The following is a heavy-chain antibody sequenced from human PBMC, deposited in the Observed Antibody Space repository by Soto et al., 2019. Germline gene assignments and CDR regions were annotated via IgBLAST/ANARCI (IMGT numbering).Heavy chain of an antibody. J-gene: IGHJ6*02. CDR1: GFTFSSYA. CDR3: AKKEDIVVVPAAMAYYYYGMDV. CDR2: ISGSGGST. V-gene: IGHV3-23*01. Sequence: GGSLRLSCAASGFTFSSYAMSWVRQAPGKGLEWVSAISGSGGSTYYADSVKGRFTISRDNSKNTLYLQMNSLRAEDTAVYYCAKKEDIVVVPAAMAYYYYGMDVRGQGTTVTVSS. D-gene: IGHD2-2*01.